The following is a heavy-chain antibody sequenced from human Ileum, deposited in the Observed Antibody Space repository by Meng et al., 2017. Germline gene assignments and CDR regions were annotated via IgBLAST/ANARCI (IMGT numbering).Heavy chain of an antibody. CDR3: ARAWSIVGATRVGYYYYYGMDV. V-gene: IGHV1-69*13. D-gene: IGHD1-26*01. CDR2: IIPIFGTA. J-gene: IGHJ6*01. Sequence: SVNVSCKASGGTLSSFAISWVRQAPGQGLDWMGGIIPIFGTANYVQKLQGRVTITADESTCTAYMEVSSLRSEDTAVYYCARAWSIVGATRVGYYYYYGMDVGGQGTTVTVSS. CDR1: GGTLSSFA.